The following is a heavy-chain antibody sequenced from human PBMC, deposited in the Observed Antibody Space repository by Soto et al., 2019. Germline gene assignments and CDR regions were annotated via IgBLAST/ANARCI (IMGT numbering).Heavy chain of an antibody. CDR3: ARGYSSGPFDP. J-gene: IGHJ5*02. CDR1: GGTFSSYA. Sequence: SVNVSCKASGGTFSSYAISWVRQAPGQGLEWMGGIIPIFGTANYAQKFQGRVTITADKSTSTAYMELSSLRSEDTAVYYCARGYSSGPFDPWGQGTLVTVSS. CDR2: IIPIFGTA. D-gene: IGHD6-25*01. V-gene: IGHV1-69*06.